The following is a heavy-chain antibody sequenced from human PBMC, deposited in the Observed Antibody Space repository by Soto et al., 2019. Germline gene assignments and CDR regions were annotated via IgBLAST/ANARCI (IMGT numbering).Heavy chain of an antibody. J-gene: IGHJ4*02. CDR1: GDTFSSYA. CDR3: ARDLLPSSSGWSHFDY. CDR2: IIPIFGTA. Sequence: EASVKVSCKASGDTFSSYAISWVRQAPGQGLEWMGGIIPIFGTANYAQKFQGRVTITADESTSTAYMELSSLRSEDTAVYYCARDLLPSSSGWSHFDYWGQGTLVTVSS. D-gene: IGHD6-19*01. V-gene: IGHV1-69*13.